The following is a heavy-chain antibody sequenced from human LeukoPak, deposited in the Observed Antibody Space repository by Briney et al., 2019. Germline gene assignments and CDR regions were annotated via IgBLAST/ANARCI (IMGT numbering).Heavy chain of an antibody. D-gene: IGHD1-1*01. CDR2: ISYSGST. J-gene: IGHJ6*02. CDR3: ARLTNWQYTQSYYGLDF. CDR1: DGSISGYY. V-gene: IGHV4-59*01. Sequence: SETLSLTCTVSDGSISGYYWSWIRQAPGKGLEWIGYISYSGSTNYKPSLKSRVTISVDMSRNQFSLKLSSVTAADTAIYYCARLTNWQYTQSYYGLDFWGQGTSVTVSS.